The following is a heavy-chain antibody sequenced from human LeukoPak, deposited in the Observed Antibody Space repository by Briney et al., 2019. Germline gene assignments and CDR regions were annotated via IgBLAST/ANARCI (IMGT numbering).Heavy chain of an antibody. V-gene: IGHV1-69*13. J-gene: IGHJ3*02. CDR2: IIPIFGTA. Sequence: ASVKVSCKASGGTFSSYAISWARQAPGQGLEWMGGIIPIFGTANYAQKFQGRVTITADESTSTAYMELSSLRSEDTAVYYCARDTTGVAFDIWGQGTMVTVSS. D-gene: IGHD1-1*01. CDR1: GGTFSSYA. CDR3: ARDTTGVAFDI.